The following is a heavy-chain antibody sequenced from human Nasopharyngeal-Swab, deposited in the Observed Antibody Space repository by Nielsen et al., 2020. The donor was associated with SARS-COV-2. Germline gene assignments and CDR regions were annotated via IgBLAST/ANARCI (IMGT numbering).Heavy chain of an antibody. CDR1: GFTFSSCR. V-gene: IGHV3-21*01. Sequence: GESLKISCAASGFTFSSCRVNWVRQAPGTGLEWVSSISDSSSFIYYADSVKGRFTISRDNAKNSLYLQMNSLRAEDTAVYYCARGGYSRPSWGQGTLVTVSS. CDR2: ISDSSSFI. D-gene: IGHD6-13*01. J-gene: IGHJ4*02. CDR3: ARGGYSRPS.